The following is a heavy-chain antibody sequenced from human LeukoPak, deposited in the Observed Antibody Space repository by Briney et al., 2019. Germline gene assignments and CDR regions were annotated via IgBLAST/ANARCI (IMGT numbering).Heavy chain of an antibody. Sequence: PGGSLRLSCAASGFTFSSYSMNWVRQAPGKGLEWVSSISSSSSYIYYADSVKGRFTISRDNAKNSLYLQMNSLRAEDTAVYYCASIQWQTRGYWGQGNLVTGSS. CDR3: ASIQWQTRGY. D-gene: IGHD5-12*01. V-gene: IGHV3-21*01. CDR1: GFTFSSYS. J-gene: IGHJ4*02. CDR2: ISSSSSYI.